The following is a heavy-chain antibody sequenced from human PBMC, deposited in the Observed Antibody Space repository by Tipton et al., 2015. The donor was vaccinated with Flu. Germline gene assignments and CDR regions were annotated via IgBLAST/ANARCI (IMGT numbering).Heavy chain of an antibody. D-gene: IGHD3-22*01. CDR3: ARDWHYYDSSNYSPDGYFDY. CDR1: GFTFSSYG. Sequence: GSLRLSCEGSGFTFSSYGMHWVRQVTGKGLEWVSGIGTSGDTYYSGSVKGRFTISRDNSKNTLYLQMNSLRAEDTAVYYCARDWHYYDSSNYSPDGYFDYWGQGTLVTVST. J-gene: IGHJ4*02. CDR2: IGTSGDT. V-gene: IGHV3-13*01.